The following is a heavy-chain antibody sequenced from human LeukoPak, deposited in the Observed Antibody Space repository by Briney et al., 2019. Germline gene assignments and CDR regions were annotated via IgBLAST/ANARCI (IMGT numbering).Heavy chain of an antibody. V-gene: IGHV5-51*01. CDR1: GYRFISYW. J-gene: IGHJ4*02. CDR2: IFPGDSDT. Sequence: GESLKISFKGSGYRFISYWIGWVRPMPGKGLEWMGIIFPGDSDTRSSPSFQGQVTISADKSISTAYLQWSSLKASDSAMYYCARMRFSTTGTTGFDYWGQGTLVTVSS. CDR3: ARMRFSTTGTTGFDY. D-gene: IGHD1-1*01.